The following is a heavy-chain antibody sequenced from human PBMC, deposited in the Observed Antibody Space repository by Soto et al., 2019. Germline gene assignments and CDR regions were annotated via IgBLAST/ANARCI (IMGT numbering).Heavy chain of an antibody. D-gene: IGHD3-16*02. CDR1: GFTFSSYA. V-gene: IGHV3-23*01. CDR3: ANPLLGELSHDLNAFDI. J-gene: IGHJ3*02. CDR2: ISGSGGST. Sequence: EVQLLESGGGLVQPGGSLRLSCAASGFTFSSYAMSWVRQAPGKGLEWVSAISGSGGSTYYADSVKGRFTISRDNSKNTLYLQMNSLRAEDTAVYYCANPLLGELSHDLNAFDIWGQGTMVTVSS.